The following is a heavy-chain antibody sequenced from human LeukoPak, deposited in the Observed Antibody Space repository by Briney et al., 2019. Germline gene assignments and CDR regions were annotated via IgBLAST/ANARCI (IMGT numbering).Heavy chain of an antibody. CDR1: GFTFSGYS. CDR2: ISSTSKYI. J-gene: IGHJ4*02. D-gene: IGHD6-19*01. Sequence: GGSLRLSCAASGFTFSGYSMNWVRQAPGKGLEWVSSISSTSKYIYYADLVKGRFTISRDNAKNSLFLQMNSLRAEDTAVYYCASGRSGWCDPSMGSIDYWGQGTLVTVSS. CDR3: ASGRSGWCDPSMGSIDY. V-gene: IGHV3-21*06.